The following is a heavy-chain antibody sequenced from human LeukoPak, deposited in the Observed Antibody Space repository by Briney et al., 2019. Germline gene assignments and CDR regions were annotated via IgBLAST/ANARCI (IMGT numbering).Heavy chain of an antibody. Sequence: AGSVKLSCAASGFTFSSYCMSWVRQAPGKGLEWVAKIKQNVSAKYYVDYLKGRVTISSDDAKNSLYLQMNRLRVEDTAVYYCAREGIIPAAGPDGDYFDYWGQGTLVTVSS. V-gene: IGHV3-7*01. CDR1: GFTFSSYC. CDR3: AREGIIPAAGPDGDYFDY. CDR2: IKQNVSAK. D-gene: IGHD6-13*01. J-gene: IGHJ4*02.